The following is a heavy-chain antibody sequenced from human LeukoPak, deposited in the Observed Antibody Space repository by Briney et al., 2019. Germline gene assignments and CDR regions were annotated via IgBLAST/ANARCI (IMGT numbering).Heavy chain of an antibody. CDR1: GGSISSYY. D-gene: IGHD4-17*01. CDR2: IYTSGST. CDR3: ARVTQVTTARAYYYYYYMDV. J-gene: IGHJ6*03. V-gene: IGHV4-4*07. Sequence: SETLSLTCTVSGGSISSYYWSWIRQPAGKGLEWIGRIYTSGSTNYNPSLKSRVTMSVDTSKNQFSLKLSSVTAADTAVYYCARVTQVTTARAYYYYYYMDVWGKGTTVTISS.